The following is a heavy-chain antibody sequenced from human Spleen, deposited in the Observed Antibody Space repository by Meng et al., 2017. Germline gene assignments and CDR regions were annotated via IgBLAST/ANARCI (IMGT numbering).Heavy chain of an antibody. V-gene: IGHV1-46*01. CDR2: INPSGGST. D-gene: IGHD6-19*01. CDR3: ARDPWLVGFDY. J-gene: IGHJ4*02. CDR1: GYTFTSYN. Sequence: VQLVQSGAEVKKPGASVTFSCKASGYTFTSYNRHWVRQAPGQGLEWMGIINPSGGSTSYAQKFQGRVTMTRDTSTSTVYMELSSLRSEDTAVYYCARDPWLVGFDYWGQGTLVTVSS.